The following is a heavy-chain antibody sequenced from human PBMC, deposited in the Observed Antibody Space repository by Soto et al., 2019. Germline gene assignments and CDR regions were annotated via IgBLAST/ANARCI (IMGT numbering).Heavy chain of an antibody. Sequence: SQTLSLTCAITGDSVSSNSAGWSWVRQSPSRGLEWLGRTYYRSKWYYEYAVSVRGRITINPDTSKNQYSLQLNSVTPEDTAVYYCARGQGYGVLFDYWGQGTLVTVSS. V-gene: IGHV6-1*01. CDR3: ARGQGYGVLFDY. D-gene: IGHD5-12*01. CDR2: TYYRSKWYY. CDR1: GDSVSSNSAG. J-gene: IGHJ4*02.